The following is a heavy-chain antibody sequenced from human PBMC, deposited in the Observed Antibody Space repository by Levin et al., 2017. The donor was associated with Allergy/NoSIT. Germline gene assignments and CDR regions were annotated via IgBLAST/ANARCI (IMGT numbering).Heavy chain of an antibody. CDR2: ISWDGGST. J-gene: IGHJ5*02. Sequence: GGSLRLSCAASGFTFDDYTMHWVRQAPGKGLEWVSLISWDGGSTYYADSVKGRFTISRDNSKNSLYLQMNSLRTEDTALYYCAKDIRRIAAAGKGALVTWGQGTLVTVSS. CDR3: AKDIRRIAAAGKGALVT. D-gene: IGHD6-13*01. V-gene: IGHV3-43*01. CDR1: GFTFDDYT.